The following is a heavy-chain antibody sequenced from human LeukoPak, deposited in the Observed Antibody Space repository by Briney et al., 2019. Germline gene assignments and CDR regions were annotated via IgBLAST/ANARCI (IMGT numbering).Heavy chain of an antibody. D-gene: IGHD6-13*01. V-gene: IGHV4-30-4*08. CDR2: IYYSGST. CDR1: GGSISSGDYY. Sequence: SQTLSLTCTVSGGSISSGDYYWSWIRQPPGKGLEWIGYIYYSGSTYYNPSLKSRVTISVDTSKNQFSLKLSSVTAADTAAYYCARNRYSSSWYEAFDIWGQGTMVTVSS. CDR3: ARNRYSSSWYEAFDI. J-gene: IGHJ3*02.